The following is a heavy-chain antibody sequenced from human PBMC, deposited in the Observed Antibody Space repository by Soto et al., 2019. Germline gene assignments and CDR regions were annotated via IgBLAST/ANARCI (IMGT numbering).Heavy chain of an antibody. V-gene: IGHV3-23*01. D-gene: IGHD4-17*01. Sequence: EVQLLESGGGLVQPGGSLRLSCAASGFSFSNYAMNWVRQAPGKGLELVSFISGSRNDGITKYVDSVKGRFTISRDNSKNTLYLQMSSLRAVDTALYYCVKDLTDYGDIYLGQGTLVTVSS. CDR1: GFSFSNYA. CDR2: ISGSRNDGIT. CDR3: VKDLTDYGDIY. J-gene: IGHJ4*02.